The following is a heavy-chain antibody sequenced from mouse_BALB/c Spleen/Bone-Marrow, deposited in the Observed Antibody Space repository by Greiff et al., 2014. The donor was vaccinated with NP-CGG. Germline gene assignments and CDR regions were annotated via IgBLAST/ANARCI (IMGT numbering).Heavy chain of an antibody. CDR2: IWGGGST. Sequence: VQLQQSGPGLVAPSQSLSTTCTVSGFSLTDYGVSWIRQPPGKGLEWLGVIWGGGSTYYNSALKSRLSISKDNSKSQVFLKMNSLQTDDTAMYYCAKRGGLGPYWYFDVWGAGTTVTVSS. D-gene: IGHD4-1*01. J-gene: IGHJ1*01. CDR1: GFSLTDYG. V-gene: IGHV2-6-5*01. CDR3: AKRGGLGPYWYFDV.